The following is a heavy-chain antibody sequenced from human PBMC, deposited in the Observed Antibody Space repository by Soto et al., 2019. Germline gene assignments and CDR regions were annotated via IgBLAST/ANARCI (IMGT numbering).Heavy chain of an antibody. D-gene: IGHD5-18*01. Sequence: QVQLQESGPGLVKPSETLSLTCSVSGGSVSSGNYCWSLIRQPPGKGLEWIGYTYYSGTTAYNPSLKSLVTISVDMSKNRFYLRLTSVTAADTAVYYCSGGGNIYGSNAFDIWGPGTVVTVSS. J-gene: IGHJ3*02. V-gene: IGHV4-61*01. CDR2: TYYSGTT. CDR3: SGGGNIYGSNAFDI. CDR1: GGSVSSGNYC.